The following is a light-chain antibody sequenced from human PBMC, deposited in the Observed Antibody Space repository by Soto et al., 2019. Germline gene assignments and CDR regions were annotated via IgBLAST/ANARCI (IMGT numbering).Light chain of an antibody. V-gene: IGKV3-20*01. CDR1: QSLSGNY. CDR2: AAS. CDR3: QQNGHSPLT. J-gene: IGKJ5*01. Sequence: EIVLTQSPGTLSLSPGERVTLSCRASQSLSGNYLAWYQQKPGQAPKLLIYAASNRATDIPDRFSGGGSGTDFPLPIDGLKPEDSAVYYCQQNGHSPLTFGQGTRLEIK.